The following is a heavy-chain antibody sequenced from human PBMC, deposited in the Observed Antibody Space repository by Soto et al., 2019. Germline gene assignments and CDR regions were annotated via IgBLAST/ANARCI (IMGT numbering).Heavy chain of an antibody. CDR3: ARDSGYGDPFDY. J-gene: IGHJ4*02. V-gene: IGHV4-59*01. D-gene: IGHD4-17*01. CDR1: GGSISGYY. CDR2: IYYSGST. Sequence: SETLSLTCTVSGGSISGYYWSWIRQPPGKGLEWIGYIYYSGSTNYNPSLKSRVTISVDTSKNQFSLRLSSVTAADTAVYYCARDSGYGDPFDYWGQGTLVTVSS.